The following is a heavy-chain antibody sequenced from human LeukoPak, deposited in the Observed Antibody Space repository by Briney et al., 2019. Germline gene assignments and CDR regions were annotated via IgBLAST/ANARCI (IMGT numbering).Heavy chain of an antibody. V-gene: IGHV3-9*03. J-gene: IGHJ3*02. CDR2: ISWNSGSI. D-gene: IGHD3-22*01. CDR1: GFTFSSYA. Sequence: PGGSLRLSCAASGFTFSSYAMHWVRQAPGKGLEWVSGISWNSGSIGYADSVKGRFTISRDNAKNSLYLQMNSLRAEDMALYYCAKESGYYDSSGYRFGAFDIWGQGTMVTVSS. CDR3: AKESGYYDSSGYRFGAFDI.